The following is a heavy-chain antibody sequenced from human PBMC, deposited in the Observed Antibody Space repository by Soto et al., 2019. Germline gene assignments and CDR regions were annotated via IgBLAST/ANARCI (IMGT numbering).Heavy chain of an antibody. D-gene: IGHD2-15*01. Sequence: QGKLVQSGAEVKKPGSSVKVSCKASGDTFSKYAITWVRQAPGQGLEWLGRIIPLFGTTDYAQKFQGRVTITADESTTTAYMELSSLRSDETAVYYCAKDGGREGYFGNWFDPRGQGTLVTVSS. CDR1: GDTFSKYA. CDR3: AKDGGREGYFGNWFDP. V-gene: IGHV1-69*15. J-gene: IGHJ5*02. CDR2: IIPLFGTT.